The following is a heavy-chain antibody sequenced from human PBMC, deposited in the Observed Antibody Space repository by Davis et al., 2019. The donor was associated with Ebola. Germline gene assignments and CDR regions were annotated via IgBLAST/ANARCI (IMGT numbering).Heavy chain of an antibody. CDR3: ARDRDSSGYSSSIDY. CDR2: INTNTGNP. D-gene: IGHD3-22*01. J-gene: IGHJ4*02. V-gene: IGHV7-4-1*02. CDR1: GYTFTSYA. Sequence: ASVQVSCKASGYTFTSYAMNWVRQPPGQGLEWMGWINTNTGNPTYAQGFTGRFVFSLDTSVSTAYLQISSLKAEDTAVYYCARDRDSSGYSSSIDYWGQGTLVTVSS.